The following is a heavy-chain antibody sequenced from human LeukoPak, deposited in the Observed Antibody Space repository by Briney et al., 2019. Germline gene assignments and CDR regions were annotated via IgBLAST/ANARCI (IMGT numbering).Heavy chain of an antibody. CDR3: ARGITIYGVMIIYFDS. Sequence: GASVKVSCKASGYTFTDYYLHWVRQAPGHGLEWMGWIKPDGGDTNHAQRLQGRVTMTRDTSISTAYMELTNLSSDDTAVYYCARGITIYGVMIIYFDSWGQGTLVTVSS. V-gene: IGHV1-2*02. J-gene: IGHJ4*02. D-gene: IGHD3-3*01. CDR1: GYTFTDYY. CDR2: IKPDGGDT.